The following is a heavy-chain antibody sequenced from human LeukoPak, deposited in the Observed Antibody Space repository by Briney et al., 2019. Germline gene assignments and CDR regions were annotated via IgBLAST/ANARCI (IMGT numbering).Heavy chain of an antibody. CDR1: GGTFSSYA. J-gene: IGHJ5*02. CDR2: IIPIFGTA. V-gene: IGHV1-69*13. D-gene: IGHD3-10*01. Sequence: ASVKVSCKASGGTFSSYAISWVRQAPGQGLEWMGGIIPIFGTANYAQKFQGRVTITADESTSTAYMELSSLRSEDTAVYYCARDVRFGANWFAPWGQGTLVTVSS. CDR3: ARDVRFGANWFAP.